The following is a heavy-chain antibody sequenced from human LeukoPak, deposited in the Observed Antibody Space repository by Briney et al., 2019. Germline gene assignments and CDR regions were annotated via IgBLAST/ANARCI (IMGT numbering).Heavy chain of an antibody. D-gene: IGHD5-24*01. CDR2: INPSGGST. V-gene: IGHV1-46*01. J-gene: IGHJ4*02. Sequence: ASVKVSCEASGYTFTSYYMHWVRQAPEQGLEWMGIINPSGGSTSYAQKFQGRVTMTRDTSTSTVYMELSSLRPEDTAVYYCARDFGEMAPLYWGQGTLVTVSS. CDR3: ARDFGEMAPLY. CDR1: GYTFTSYY.